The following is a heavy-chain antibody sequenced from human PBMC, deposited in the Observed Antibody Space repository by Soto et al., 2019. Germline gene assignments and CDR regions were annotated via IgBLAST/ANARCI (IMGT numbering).Heavy chain of an antibody. CDR2: ISGSGGST. V-gene: IGHV3-23*01. Sequence: PGGSLRLSCAASGFTFSSYAMSWVRQAPGKGLEWVSAISGSGGSTYYADSVKGRFTISRDNSKNTLYLQMNSLRAEDTAVYYCAKDEGNGYPIPPQYCFDYWGQGTLVTVSS. D-gene: IGHD5-12*01. J-gene: IGHJ4*02. CDR3: AKDEGNGYPIPPQYCFDY. CDR1: GFTFSSYA.